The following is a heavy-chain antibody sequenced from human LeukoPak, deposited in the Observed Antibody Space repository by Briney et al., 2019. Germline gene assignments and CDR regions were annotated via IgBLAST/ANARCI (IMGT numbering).Heavy chain of an antibody. Sequence: GGSLRLSCAASGFIFRNYWMSWLRRAPGKGLEWVANIKQDGSETYYVDSVRGRFTISRDNAEKSLYLQMNSLRVEDTAVYYCARDFWGAYRVDYFDYWGQGTLVTVSS. J-gene: IGHJ4*02. CDR2: IKQDGSET. CDR1: GFIFRNYW. D-gene: IGHD3-3*01. V-gene: IGHV3-7*01. CDR3: ARDFWGAYRVDYFDY.